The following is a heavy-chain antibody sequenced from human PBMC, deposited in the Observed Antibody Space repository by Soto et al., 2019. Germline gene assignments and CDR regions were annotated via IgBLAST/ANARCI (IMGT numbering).Heavy chain of an antibody. CDR2: ISYDGSNK. V-gene: IGHV3-30*03. CDR3: ATTYYYDSSGYYGGLDY. J-gene: IGHJ4*02. CDR1: GFTFIRYG. D-gene: IGHD3-22*01. Sequence: QVQLVESGGGVVQPGRSLRLSCAASGFTFIRYGMHWFRQAPGKGLERVAVISYDGSNKYYADSVKGRFTISRDISKNTLYLQMNSLRAEDTAVYYCATTYYYDSSGYYGGLDYWGQGTLVTVSS.